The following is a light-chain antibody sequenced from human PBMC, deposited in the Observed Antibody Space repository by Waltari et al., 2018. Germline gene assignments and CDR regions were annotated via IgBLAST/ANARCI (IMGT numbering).Light chain of an antibody. V-gene: IGLV2-23*01. J-gene: IGLJ1*01. CDR1: SNDLGTYNL. Sequence: QSALTQPASVSGSPGQSITISCTGSSNDLGTYNLVSWYQQHPGKAPKLMIYEGTERPSGVSNRFSGSKSSNTASLTISGLQAEDEADYYCCSYAGSTTFLYVFGTGTKVTVL. CDR2: EGT. CDR3: CSYAGSTTFLYV.